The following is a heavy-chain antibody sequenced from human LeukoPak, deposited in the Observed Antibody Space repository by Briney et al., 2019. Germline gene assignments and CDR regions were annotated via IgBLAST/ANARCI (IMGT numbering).Heavy chain of an antibody. D-gene: IGHD6-25*01. CDR2: IFYSGHS. CDR1: GGFNSRYY. V-gene: IGHV4-59*12. Sequence: PSETLSLTCSVSGGFNSRYYWSWVRQPLGKGLEWLGHIFYSGHSNYNASPTSRIRMSVDTSKAQFSLELASVIAADTAVYYCARIDPLGFFDQWGPGILVTVSS. CDR3: ARIDPLGFFDQ. J-gene: IGHJ4*02.